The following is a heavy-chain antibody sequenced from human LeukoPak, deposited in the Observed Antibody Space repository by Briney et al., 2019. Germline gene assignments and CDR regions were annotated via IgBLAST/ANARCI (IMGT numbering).Heavy chain of an antibody. Sequence: ASMKVSCKASGYTFTSYAMHWVRQAPGQRLEWMGWINAGNGNTKYSQKFQGRVTITRDTSASTVYMELSSLRSEDTAVYYCARGGDIVVVPAAYGWFDPWGQGTLVTVSS. J-gene: IGHJ5*02. CDR3: ARGGDIVVVPAAYGWFDP. D-gene: IGHD2-2*01. CDR2: INAGNGNT. V-gene: IGHV1-3*01. CDR1: GYTFTSYA.